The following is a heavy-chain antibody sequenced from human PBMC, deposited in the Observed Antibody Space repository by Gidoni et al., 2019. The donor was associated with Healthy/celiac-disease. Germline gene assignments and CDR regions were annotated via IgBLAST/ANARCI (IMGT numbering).Heavy chain of an antibody. CDR1: GGTFSSYA. Sequence: QVQLVQSGAEVQKPGSAVKVSCKASGGTFSSYAISWVRQAPGQGLEWLGGIIPIFGTANYAQKFQGRVTITADESTSTAYMELSSLRSEDTAVYYCARDGSDPGGAFDIWGQGTMVTVSS. V-gene: IGHV1-69*01. CDR3: ARDGSDPGGAFDI. D-gene: IGHD3-10*01. J-gene: IGHJ3*02. CDR2: IIPIFGTA.